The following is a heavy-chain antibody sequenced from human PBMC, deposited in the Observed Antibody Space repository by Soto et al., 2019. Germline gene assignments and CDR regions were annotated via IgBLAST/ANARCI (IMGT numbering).Heavy chain of an antibody. Sequence: QVQLVQSGAEVKKPGSWVKVSCKASGGTFSSYAITWVRQAPGQGLDWMGEIIPIFGATNFAQKFQGRVTITADKSTTTAYMELSSLTSEETAVYYCARMGGSFLDSWGQGTLVTVSS. D-gene: IGHD1-26*01. CDR3: ARMGGSFLDS. V-gene: IGHV1-69*06. J-gene: IGHJ5*01. CDR1: GGTFSSYA. CDR2: IIPIFGAT.